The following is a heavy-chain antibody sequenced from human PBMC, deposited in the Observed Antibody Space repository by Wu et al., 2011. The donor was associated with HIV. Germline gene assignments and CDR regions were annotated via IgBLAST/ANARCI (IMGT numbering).Heavy chain of an antibody. J-gene: IGHJ6*03. CDR3: ARDHIVVVPAAPKPYYYYYMDV. CDR2: ISAYNGDT. CDR1: GYTFTNSG. V-gene: IGHV1-18*01. Sequence: QVQLVQSGAEVKKPGASVKVSCKASGYTFTNSGINWVRQAPGQGLEWMGRISAYNGDTNYAQKFQGRVTMTTDTSTSTAYMELRSLRSDDTAFYYCARDHIVVVPAAPKPYYYYYMDVWAKGTTVTVS. D-gene: IGHD2-2*01.